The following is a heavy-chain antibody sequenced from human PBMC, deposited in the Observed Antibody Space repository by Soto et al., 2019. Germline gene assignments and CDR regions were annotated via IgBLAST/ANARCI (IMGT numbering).Heavy chain of an antibody. J-gene: IGHJ5*02. D-gene: IGHD3-9*01. CDR3: ARLKGAYFLSTYNWFDP. CDR1: GGSISSSSYY. CDR2: VYYTGTT. Sequence: SETLSLTCNVSGGSISSSSYYWGWIRQPPGKGLEWIGSVYYTGTTYYNPSLKSRVTISVDTSKNHFSLKVTSLTAADTSVYYCARLKGAYFLSTYNWFDPWGQGIQVTVSS. V-gene: IGHV4-39*02.